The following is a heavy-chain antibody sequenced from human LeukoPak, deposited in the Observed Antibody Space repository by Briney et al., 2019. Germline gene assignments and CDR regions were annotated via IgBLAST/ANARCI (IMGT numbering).Heavy chain of an antibody. CDR2: IRCDGSNK. Sequence: GGSLRLSCAASGFTFSSYGMHWVRQAPGKGLEWVAFIRCDGSNKYYADSVKGRFTISRDNSKNTLYLQMNSLRAEDTAVYYCAKDRTEYFDCWGQGTLVTVSS. V-gene: IGHV3-30*02. CDR1: GFTFSSYG. J-gene: IGHJ4*02. CDR3: AKDRTEYFDC.